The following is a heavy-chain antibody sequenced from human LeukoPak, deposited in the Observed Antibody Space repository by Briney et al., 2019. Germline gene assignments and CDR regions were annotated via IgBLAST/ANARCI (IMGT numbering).Heavy chain of an antibody. J-gene: IGHJ4*02. CDR3: AKKGCTGNICYANY. D-gene: IGHD2-2*01. V-gene: IGHV3-23*01. CDR1: GFTFSSYW. Sequence: GGSLRLSCAASGFTFSSYWMGWVRQAPGKGLEWVSDISGGGDSTNYADSVKGRFTISRDNSKNTLYLQMNSLRAEDSAVYYCAKKGCTGNICYANYWGQGTLVTVSS. CDR2: ISGGGDST.